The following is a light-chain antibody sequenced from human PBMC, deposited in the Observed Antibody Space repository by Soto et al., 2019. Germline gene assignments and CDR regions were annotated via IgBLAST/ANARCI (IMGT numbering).Light chain of an antibody. J-gene: IGLJ3*02. V-gene: IGLV2-14*01. Sequence: QSALTQPASVSESPGQSITISCTGTSSDVCGYNYVSWYQQHPGKAPKLMIYEVSNRPSGVSNRFSGSKSGNTASLTISGLQAEDEADYYCSSYTSSSTRVFGGGTKLTVL. CDR3: SSYTSSSTRV. CDR2: EVS. CDR1: SSDVCGYNY.